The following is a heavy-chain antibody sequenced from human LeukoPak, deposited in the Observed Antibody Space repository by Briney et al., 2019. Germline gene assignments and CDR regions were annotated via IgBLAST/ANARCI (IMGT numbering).Heavy chain of an antibody. CDR3: ARVVGGIDDVFDI. CDR2: ISYSGST. D-gene: IGHD1-1*01. CDR1: GVSISSYY. Sequence: SETLSLTCTVSGVSISSYYWHWLRQPPGKGLEWIGYISYSGSTNYNPSLKSRVTISVDTSKNQFSLKLSSVTAADTAVYYCARVVGGIDDVFDIWGQGTMVTVSS. J-gene: IGHJ3*02. V-gene: IGHV4-59*01.